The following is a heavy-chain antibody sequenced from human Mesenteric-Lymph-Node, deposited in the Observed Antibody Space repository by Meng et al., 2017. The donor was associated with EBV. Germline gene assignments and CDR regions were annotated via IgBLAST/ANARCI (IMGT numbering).Heavy chain of an antibody. CDR1: GFTFSDYY. Sequence: QWRLVEAGVGLVKAGGSLRLSCAASGFTFSDYYMSWIRQAPGKGLEWISYISDSGSTVYYADSVKGRFTISRDNARDTLYLQMNSLRAEDTAVYYCAGHYDYISPWGQGTLVTVSS. CDR3: AGHYDYISP. CDR2: ISDSGSTV. V-gene: IGHV3-11*01. J-gene: IGHJ4*02. D-gene: IGHD3-16*01.